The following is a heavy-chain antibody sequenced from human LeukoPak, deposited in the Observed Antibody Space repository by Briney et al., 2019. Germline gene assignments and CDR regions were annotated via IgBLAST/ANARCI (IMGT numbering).Heavy chain of an antibody. V-gene: IGHV4-4*02. Sequence: PSETLSLTCAVSGGSISSSNWWSWVRQPPGKGLEWIREIYHSGSTNYNPSLKSRVTISVDKSKNQFSLKLSSVTAADTAVYYCARVGYYDFWSGQEKIYFDYWGQGTLVTVSS. CDR3: ARVGYYDFWSGQEKIYFDY. CDR2: IYHSGST. J-gene: IGHJ4*02. D-gene: IGHD3-3*01. CDR1: GGSISSSNW.